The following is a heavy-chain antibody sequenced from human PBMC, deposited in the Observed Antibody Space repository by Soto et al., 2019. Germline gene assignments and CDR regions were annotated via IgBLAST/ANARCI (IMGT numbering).Heavy chain of an antibody. CDR1: GFIVSSNQ. Sequence: EVQLVESGGGLIQPGGSLRLSCVASGFIVSSNQMSWVRQAPGKGLEWVSVIYSGHTTYYADSVEGRFTISRDDSKNTLYLHMNSLRVEDTAVYYCVRGPSDHKLRLVEWPYGDYWGQGALVTVSS. J-gene: IGHJ4*02. D-gene: IGHD3-3*01. V-gene: IGHV3-53*01. CDR3: VRGPSDHKLRLVEWPYGDY. CDR2: IYSGHTT.